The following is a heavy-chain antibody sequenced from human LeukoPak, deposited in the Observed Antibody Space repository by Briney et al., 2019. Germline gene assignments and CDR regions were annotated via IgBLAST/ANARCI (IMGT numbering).Heavy chain of an antibody. CDR2: IQYDGSNR. J-gene: IGHJ4*02. D-gene: IGHD5-24*01. CDR3: ASQDGYNLRETYYFDY. Sequence: GGSLRLSCAAPGFTFRSYGMHWVRQAPGKGLEWVAFIQYDGSNRYYADSVKGRFTISRDNSKSTMYLQMNSLTAEDTAVYYCASQDGYNLRETYYFDYWGQGTLVTVSS. V-gene: IGHV3-30*02. CDR1: GFTFRSYG.